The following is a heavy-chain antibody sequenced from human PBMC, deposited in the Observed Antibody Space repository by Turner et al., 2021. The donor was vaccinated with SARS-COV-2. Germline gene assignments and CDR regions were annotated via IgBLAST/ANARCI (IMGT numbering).Heavy chain of an antibody. D-gene: IGHD2-2*01. CDR3: AADCTSASCYSRNADY. J-gene: IGHJ4*02. Sequence: EVPLLESGGGFLQPGGSLRLSCAASGFTFSNFAMTWVRQAPGRGLEWVSAISASGGDTHYADSVKGRFTISRDNSKSTLYLQVNSLRAEDTAMYYCAADCTSASCYSRNADYWGQGTLVTVSS. CDR2: ISASGGDT. V-gene: IGHV3-23*01. CDR1: GFTFSNFA.